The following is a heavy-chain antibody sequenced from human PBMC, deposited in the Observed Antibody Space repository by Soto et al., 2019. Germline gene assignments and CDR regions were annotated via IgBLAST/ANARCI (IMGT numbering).Heavy chain of an antibody. CDR1: GFTFSSYG. J-gene: IGHJ2*01. V-gene: IGHV3-33*01. D-gene: IGHD3-10*01. CDR3: ARVGETRYLYFDI. Sequence: QVQLVESGGGVVQPGRSLRLSCAASGFTFSSYGMHWVRQAPGKGLEWVAVIWNDGSNKYYAGSVKGRFTISRDNSKNTLYLQMSSLRAEDTAVYYCARVGETRYLYFDIWGRGTLVTVSS. CDR2: IWNDGSNK.